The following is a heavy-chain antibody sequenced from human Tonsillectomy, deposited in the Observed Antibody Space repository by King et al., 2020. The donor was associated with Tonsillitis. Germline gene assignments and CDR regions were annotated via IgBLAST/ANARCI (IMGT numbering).Heavy chain of an antibody. CDR3: VRDERSSWYFDL. CDR1: GFTFSSYT. J-gene: IGHJ2*01. D-gene: IGHD6-6*01. CDR2: IRSSGSYI. Sequence: VQLVESGGGLVKPGGSLRLSCAASGFTFSSYTMNWVRQAPGKGLEWVSSIRSSGSYIYYADSVKGRFTISRDNAKNSLYLQMNSLRAEDTAMYYCVRDERSSWYFDLWGRGTLVTVSS. V-gene: IGHV3-21*01.